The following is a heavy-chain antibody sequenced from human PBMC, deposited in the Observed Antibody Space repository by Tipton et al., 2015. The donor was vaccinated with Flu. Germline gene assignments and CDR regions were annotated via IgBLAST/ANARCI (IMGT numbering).Heavy chain of an antibody. CDR1: GDTFSTSS. D-gene: IGHD6-13*01. V-gene: IGHV1-69*09. CDR3: PRWVGGSGVVSSWYPPFDY. Sequence: QLVQSGAEVKKPGSSVKVPCKASGDTFSTSSIAWVRQAPGQGLEWMGRVIPSLNVANYAQKFTGRVTITADKSTSTAYRGLSSLISEDTAVFCCPRWVGGSGVVSSWYPPFDYWGQGTLVAVSS. CDR2: VIPSLNVA. J-gene: IGHJ4*02.